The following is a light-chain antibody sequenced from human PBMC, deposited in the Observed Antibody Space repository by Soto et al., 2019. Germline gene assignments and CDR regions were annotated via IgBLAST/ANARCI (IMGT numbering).Light chain of an antibody. CDR2: EVS. Sequence: QSALTQPASVSGSPGQSIPISCTGTRSDVGHYNYVSWYQQHPGKAPKMMIFEVSYRPSGVSNRFSGSKSGNTASLTISGLRADDEADYYCSSYTTSSTYVFGTGTKLTVL. CDR3: SSYTTSSTYV. V-gene: IGLV2-14*01. J-gene: IGLJ1*01. CDR1: RSDVGHYNY.